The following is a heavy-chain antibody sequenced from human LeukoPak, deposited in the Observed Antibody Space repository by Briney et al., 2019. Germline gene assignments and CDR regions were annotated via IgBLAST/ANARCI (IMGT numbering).Heavy chain of an antibody. CDR2: ISYDGSNK. J-gene: IGHJ4*02. Sequence: GGSLRLSCAASGFTFSGYPIHWVRQAPGKGLEWVAVISYDGSNKYYADSVKGRFTISRDNSKNTLYLQMNSLSAEDTAVYYCARDRGWLQSDYWGQGALVTVSS. V-gene: IGHV3-30-3*01. CDR1: GFTFSGYP. D-gene: IGHD5-24*01. CDR3: ARDRGWLQSDY.